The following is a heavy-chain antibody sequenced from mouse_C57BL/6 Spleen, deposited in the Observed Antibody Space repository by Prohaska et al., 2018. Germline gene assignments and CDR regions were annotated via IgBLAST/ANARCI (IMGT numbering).Heavy chain of an antibody. Sequence: QVQLQQPGAELARPGASVTLSCKASGYTFTDYAMHWVKQPPVHGLDSIGAINPETGGTAYSQKCKGKAILTADKSSSNDYMALRSLISEDPAVYYCAITPVNWGQGTTLTVSS. D-gene: IGHD1-3*01. J-gene: IGHJ2*01. CDR2: INPETGGT. CDR1: GYTFTDYA. CDR3: AITPVN. V-gene: IGHV1-15*01.